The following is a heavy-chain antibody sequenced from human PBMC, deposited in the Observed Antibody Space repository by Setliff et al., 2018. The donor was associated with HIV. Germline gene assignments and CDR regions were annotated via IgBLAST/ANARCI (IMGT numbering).Heavy chain of an antibody. CDR1: GYSFINYG. CDR3: VRDTDIWRYFPL. J-gene: IGHJ1*01. CDR2: ISTFNGDT. V-gene: IGHV1-18*01. Sequence: ASVKVSCKASGYSFINYGINWVRQAPGQGLEWMGWISTFNGDTNFAQKFQGRVSMTTETSTTTAYLELRDLRFDDTAVYLCVRDTDIWRYFPLWGQGTLVTV. D-gene: IGHD1-1*01.